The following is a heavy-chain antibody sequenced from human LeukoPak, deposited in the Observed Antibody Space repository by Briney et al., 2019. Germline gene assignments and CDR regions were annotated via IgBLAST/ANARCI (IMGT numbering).Heavy chain of an antibody. CDR2: TYYRSNWYN. V-gene: IGHV6-1*01. D-gene: IGHD6-19*01. J-gene: IGHJ4*02. Sequence: SQTLSLTCAISGDSVSSKSAAWNWIRQSPSSGLEWLGRTYYRSNWYNDYAVSVKSRISINPDTSKNQSSLQLNSVTPEDTAMYYCARDSAPYSSGWYDYWGQGTLVTVSS. CDR1: GDSVSSKSAA. CDR3: ARDSAPYSSGWYDY.